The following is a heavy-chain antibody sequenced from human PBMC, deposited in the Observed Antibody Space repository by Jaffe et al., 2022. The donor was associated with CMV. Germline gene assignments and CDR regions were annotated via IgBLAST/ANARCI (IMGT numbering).Heavy chain of an antibody. J-gene: IGHJ5*02. D-gene: IGHD3-22*01. V-gene: IGHV1-18*01. CDR2: ISAYNGNT. Sequence: QVQLVQSGAEVKKPGASVKVSCKASGYTFTSYGISWVRQAPGQGLEWMGWISAYNGNTNYAQKLQGRVTMTTDTSTSTAYMELRSLRSDDTAVYYCARVRYYDSSGYYAGFDPWGQGTLVTVSS. CDR3: ARVRYYDSSGYYAGFDP. CDR1: GYTFTSYG.